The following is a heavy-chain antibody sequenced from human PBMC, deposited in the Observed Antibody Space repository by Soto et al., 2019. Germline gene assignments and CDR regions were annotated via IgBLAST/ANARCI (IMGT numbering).Heavy chain of an antibody. V-gene: IGHV4-30-4*01. CDR1: GGSISSGDYY. CDR2: IYYSGNT. D-gene: IGHD4-17*01. CDR3: AREGGDYVSYFDY. Sequence: SETLSLTCTVSGGSISSGDYYRSWIRQPPGKGLEWIGYIYYSGNTYYNPSLKSRVTISVDTSKNQFSLKLSSVTAADTAVYYCAREGGDYVSYFDYWGQGTLVTVS. J-gene: IGHJ4*02.